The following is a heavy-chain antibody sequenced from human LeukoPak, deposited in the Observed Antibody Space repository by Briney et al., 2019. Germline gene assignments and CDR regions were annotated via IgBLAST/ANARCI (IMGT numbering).Heavy chain of an antibody. V-gene: IGHV4-34*01. CDR1: GGSFCGYY. J-gene: IGHJ4*02. CDR3: ARLPAYYGSGSYYNVLDYFDY. D-gene: IGHD3-10*01. CDR2: INHSGST. Sequence: ASETLSLTCSVYGGSFCGYYWSWIPQPPGKGLEGIGEINHSGSTNYNPSLKSRATISVGTSKSQFYLELSSVSAADTAVYYCARLPAYYGSGSYYNVLDYFDYWGQGTLVTVSS.